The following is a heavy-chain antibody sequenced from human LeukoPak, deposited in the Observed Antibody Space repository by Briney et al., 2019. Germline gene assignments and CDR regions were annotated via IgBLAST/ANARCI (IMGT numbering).Heavy chain of an antibody. D-gene: IGHD4-11*01. CDR2: FYYIGGT. J-gene: IGHJ4*02. CDR1: RGSISSSSYY. CDR3: ARILTTFDS. V-gene: IGHV4-39*01. Sequence: SETLTLTCTVSRGSISSSSYYWGWIRQPPGKRLEWIGSFYYIGGTYYNPSLEGRVTISADSSKNQFSLKLTSVTAADTALYYCARILTTFDSWGQGTLVTVSS.